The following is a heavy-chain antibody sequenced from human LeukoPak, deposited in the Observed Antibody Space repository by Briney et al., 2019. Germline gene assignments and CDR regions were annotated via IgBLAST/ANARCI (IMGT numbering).Heavy chain of an antibody. CDR3: AAARGATIELLDY. D-gene: IGHD5-12*01. CDR1: GYTFTGYY. V-gene: IGHV1-2*02. CDR2: INPNSGGT. J-gene: IGHJ4*02. Sequence: ASVKVSCKASGYTFTGYYMHWVRQAPGQGLEWMGWINPNSGGTNYAQKSQGRVTMTGDTSISTAYMELSSLGSEDTAVYYCAAARGATIELLDYWGQGTLVTVSS.